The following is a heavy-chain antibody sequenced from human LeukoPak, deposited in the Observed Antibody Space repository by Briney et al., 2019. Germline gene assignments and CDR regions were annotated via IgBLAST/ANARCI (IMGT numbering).Heavy chain of an antibody. Sequence: PSETLSLTCTVSGGSISSYYWSWIWQPPGKGLEWIGYIYYSGSTNYNPSLKSRVTISVDTSKNQFSLKLSSVTAADTAVYYCARASGTGYYNFDYWGQGTLVTVSS. CDR1: GGSISSYY. CDR2: IYYSGST. CDR3: ARASGTGYYNFDY. D-gene: IGHD3-9*01. V-gene: IGHV4-59*01. J-gene: IGHJ4*02.